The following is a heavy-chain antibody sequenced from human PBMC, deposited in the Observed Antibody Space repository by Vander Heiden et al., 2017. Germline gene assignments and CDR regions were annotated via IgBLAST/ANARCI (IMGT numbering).Heavy chain of an antibody. J-gene: IGHJ4*02. D-gene: IGHD4-17*01. Sequence: EVQLVESGGGLVKPGGSLTLSCAASGFTICRYSTNWFRQAPGKGLEWVSSISSSSSYIYYADSVKGRFTISRDNAKNSLYLQMNSLRAEETAVYYCARDTTVVTPSFDYWCQGTLVTLAS. V-gene: IGHV3-21*01. CDR2: ISSSSSYI. CDR3: ARDTTVVTPSFDY. CDR1: GFTICRYS.